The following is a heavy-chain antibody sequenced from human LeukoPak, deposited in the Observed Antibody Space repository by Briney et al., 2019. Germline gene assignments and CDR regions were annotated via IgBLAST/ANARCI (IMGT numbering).Heavy chain of an antibody. CDR1: GFTFRSFA. J-gene: IGHJ4*02. D-gene: IGHD5-18*01. CDR3: AKDEGIGYSYGSASDY. Sequence: PGRSLRLSLAASGFTFRSFAMRWARQAPGKGLEWVSAISGSGGSTYYADSVKGRFTISRDNSKNTLYLQMNSLRAEDTAVYYCAKDEGIGYSYGSASDYWGQGTLVTVSS. CDR2: ISGSGGST. V-gene: IGHV3-23*01.